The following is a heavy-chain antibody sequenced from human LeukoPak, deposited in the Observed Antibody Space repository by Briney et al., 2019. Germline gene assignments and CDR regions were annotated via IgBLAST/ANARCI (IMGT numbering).Heavy chain of an antibody. V-gene: IGHV1-2*02. CDR1: GYTFTSYG. Sequence: AAVKVSCKASGYTFTSYGISWVRQAPGQGLEWMGWINPNRVGTNYAQNVQGSVTMTRDTAISTAYMALSRLRSADTAVYYCESPCGRYCSGGSYSYWGQGTLVTVSS. CDR3: ESPCGRYCSGGSYSY. D-gene: IGHD2-15*01. CDR2: INPNRVGT. J-gene: IGHJ4*02.